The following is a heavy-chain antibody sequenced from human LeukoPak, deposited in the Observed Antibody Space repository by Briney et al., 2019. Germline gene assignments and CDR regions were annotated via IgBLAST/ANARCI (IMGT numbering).Heavy chain of an antibody. CDR3: ARDSGWYGTWWFDP. V-gene: IGHV4-38-2*02. D-gene: IGHD6-19*01. CDR2: IYHSGST. J-gene: IGHJ5*02. CDR1: GGSISSYY. Sequence: SETLSLTCTVSGGSISSYYWSWIRQPPGKGLEWIGSIYHSGSTYYNPSLKSRVTISVDTSKNQFSLKLSSVTAADTAVYYCARDSGWYGTWWFDPWGQGTLVTVSS.